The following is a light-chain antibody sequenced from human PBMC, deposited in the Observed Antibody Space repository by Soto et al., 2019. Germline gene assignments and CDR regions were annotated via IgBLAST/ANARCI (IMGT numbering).Light chain of an antibody. J-gene: IGKJ1*01. CDR3: HQYNNFST. V-gene: IGKV3-15*01. Sequence: EIVMTQSPATLSVSPGERVTLSCRASQSVSSRLAWYHQKPGQSPRLLIYGASTRATGIPARFSGSGSGAEFTLTISCLRSEDFGLYYFHQYNNFSTFGQRTKVEIK. CDR1: QSVSSR. CDR2: GAS.